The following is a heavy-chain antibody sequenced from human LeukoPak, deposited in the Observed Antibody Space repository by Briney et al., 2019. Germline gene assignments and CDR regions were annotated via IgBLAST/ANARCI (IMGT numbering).Heavy chain of an antibody. CDR1: GFTFDDYA. J-gene: IGHJ4*02. V-gene: IGHV3-9*01. D-gene: IGHD5/OR15-5a*01. Sequence: SLRLSCAASGFTFDDYAMHWVRQAPGKGLEWVSGISWNSGSIGYADSVKGRFTISRDNAKNSLYLQMNSLRAEDTALYYCAKEGESVYYFDYWGQGTLVTVSS. CDR2: ISWNSGSI. CDR3: AKEGESVYYFDY.